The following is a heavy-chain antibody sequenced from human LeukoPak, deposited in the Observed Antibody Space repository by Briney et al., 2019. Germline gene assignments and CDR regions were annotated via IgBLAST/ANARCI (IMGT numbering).Heavy chain of an antibody. CDR2: INTNTGNP. CDR1: GYTFTSYA. J-gene: IGHJ3*02. CDR3: ARFGPFKSDNAFDI. V-gene: IGHV7-4-1*02. Sequence: ASVKVSCKSSGYTFTSYAMNWVRQAPAQGLEWMGLINTNTGNPTYAQGFTGRFVFSLDTSVSTAYLKISTLKAEDTAVYYCARFGPFKSDNAFDIWGQGTVVTVSS. D-gene: IGHD3-16*01.